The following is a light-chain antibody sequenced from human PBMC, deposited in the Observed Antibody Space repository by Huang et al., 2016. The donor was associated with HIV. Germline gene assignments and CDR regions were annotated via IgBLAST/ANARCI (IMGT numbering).Light chain of an antibody. CDR1: QSLLHSNGYNQ. CDR2: LGS. CDR3: MQTLQAPYS. J-gene: IGKJ2*03. Sequence: DIVMTQAPLSLPVTPGEPASFSCRSSQSLLHSNGYNQLDWYLQKPGQSPQLLIYLGSNRVSGVPERFSGSGSGTHFALKISRVEAEDVGVYYCMQTLQAPYSFGQGTKLEIE. V-gene: IGKV2-28*01.